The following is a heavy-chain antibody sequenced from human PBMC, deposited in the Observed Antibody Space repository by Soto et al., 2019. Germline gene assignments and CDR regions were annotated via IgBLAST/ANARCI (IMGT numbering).Heavy chain of an antibody. D-gene: IGHD1-20*01. J-gene: IGHJ4*02. CDR3: ARWVEVSLDYFDS. Sequence: PSETLSLTCTVSGGSISSYYWSWIRQPPGKGLEWIGYIYFRGTTNYNPSLKSRVTMSADTSKNQFSLNLNSVTAADTAVYYCARWVEVSLDYFDSWGQGTPVTVSS. CDR1: GGSISSYY. V-gene: IGHV4-59*12. CDR2: IYFRGTT.